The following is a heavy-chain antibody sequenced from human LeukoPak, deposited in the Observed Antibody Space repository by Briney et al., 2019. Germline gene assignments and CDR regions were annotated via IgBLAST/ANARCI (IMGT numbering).Heavy chain of an antibody. V-gene: IGHV3-53*01. CDR1: GFTVSSHY. J-gene: IGHJ6*03. CDR2: IYTDGTT. CDR3: ARDYMDV. Sequence: GALRLSCAASGFTVSSHYMSWVRQAPGKGLEWVSVIYTDGTTCYADSVKGRFTISRDNSKSTLSLQMNSLRAEDTVVYYCARDYMDVWGKGTTVTVSS.